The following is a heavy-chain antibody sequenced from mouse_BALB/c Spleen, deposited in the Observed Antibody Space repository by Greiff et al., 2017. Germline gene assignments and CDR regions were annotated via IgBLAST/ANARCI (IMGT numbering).Heavy chain of an antibody. J-gene: IGHJ3*01. Sequence: EVKLVESGPGLVKPSQSLSLTCTVTGYSITSDYAWNWIRQFPGNKLEWMGYISYSGSTSYNPSLKSRISITRDTSKNQFFLQLNSVTTEDTATYYCARGDYEASFAYWGQGTLVTVSA. CDR3: ARGDYEASFAY. V-gene: IGHV3-2*02. CDR1: GYSITSDYA. CDR2: ISYSGST. D-gene: IGHD2-4*01.